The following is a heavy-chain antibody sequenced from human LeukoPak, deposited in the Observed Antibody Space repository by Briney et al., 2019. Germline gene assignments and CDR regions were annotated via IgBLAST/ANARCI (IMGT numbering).Heavy chain of an antibody. CDR1: GFTFSSYA. Sequence: GGSLRPSCAASGFTFSSYAMSWVRQAPGKGLEWVSAISGSGGSTYYADSVKGRFTISRDNSKNTLYLQMNSLRAEDTAVYYCAKGPPDYYDSSGYYPEAFDIWGQGTMVTVSS. J-gene: IGHJ3*02. D-gene: IGHD3-22*01. V-gene: IGHV3-23*01. CDR2: ISGSGGST. CDR3: AKGPPDYYDSSGYYPEAFDI.